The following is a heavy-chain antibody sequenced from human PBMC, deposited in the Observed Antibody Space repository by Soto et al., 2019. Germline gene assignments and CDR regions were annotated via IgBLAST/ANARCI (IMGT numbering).Heavy chain of an antibody. D-gene: IGHD2-2*01. J-gene: IGHJ6*02. V-gene: IGHV1-69*13. CDR3: ARCNAPAAIRGNYYYGMDV. CDR1: GGTFSSYA. CDR2: IIPIFGTA. Sequence: ASVKVSCKASGGTFSSYAISWVRQAPGQGLEWMGGIIPIFGTANYAQKFQGRVTITADESTSTAYMELSSLRSEDTAVYYCARCNAPAAIRGNYYYGMDVWGQGTTVT.